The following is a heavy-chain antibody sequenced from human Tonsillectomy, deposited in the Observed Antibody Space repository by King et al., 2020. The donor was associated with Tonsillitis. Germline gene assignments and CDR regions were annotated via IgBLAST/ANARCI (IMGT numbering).Heavy chain of an antibody. V-gene: IGHV3-48*01. CDR3: ARPEGGYDSSNDFFDL. J-gene: IGHJ3*01. Sequence: VQLVESGGGLVQPGGSLRLSCAASGFTCSSYSMNWVRQAPGKGLEWVSYISSSSCTIYYAETVKGRFTISRDNAKHSLYLRMNSLRAEDTAVYYCARPEGGYDSSNDFFDLWGQGTMVTVSS. CDR2: ISSSSCTI. CDR1: GFTCSSYS. D-gene: IGHD3-22*01.